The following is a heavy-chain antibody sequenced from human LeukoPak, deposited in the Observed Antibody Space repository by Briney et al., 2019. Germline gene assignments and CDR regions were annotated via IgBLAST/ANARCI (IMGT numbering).Heavy chain of an antibody. CDR1: GYTFTGYY. D-gene: IGHD2-15*01. CDR2: INPNSGGT. CDR3: ARDSVGYCSGGSCSDFDY. Sequence: ASVKVSCKASGYTFTGYYMHWVRQAPGQGLEWMGWINPNSGGTNYAQKFQGRVTMTRDTSISTAYMELGRLRSDDTAVYYCARDSVGYCSGGSCSDFDYWGQGTLVTVSS. J-gene: IGHJ4*02. V-gene: IGHV1-2*02.